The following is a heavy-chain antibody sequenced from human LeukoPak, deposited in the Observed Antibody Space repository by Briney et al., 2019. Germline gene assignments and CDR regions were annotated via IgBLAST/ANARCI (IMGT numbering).Heavy chain of an antibody. D-gene: IGHD6-19*01. V-gene: IGHV4-59*01. CDR3: ARVSTSGWYPKRAYYFDY. J-gene: IGHJ4*02. CDR2: IYYSGST. Sequence: PSETLSLTCTVSGGSISNYWSWIRQPPGKRLEWIGYIYYSGSTNYNPSLKSRVTISVDTSKSQFSLKLSSVTAADTAVYYCARVSTSGWYPKRAYYFDYWGQGTLVTVSS. CDR1: GGSISNY.